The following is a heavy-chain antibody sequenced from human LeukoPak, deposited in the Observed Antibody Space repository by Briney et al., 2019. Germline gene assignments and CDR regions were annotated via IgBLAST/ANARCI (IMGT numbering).Heavy chain of an antibody. V-gene: IGHV4-34*01. CDR3: ARGPVAAAGTFDP. CDR1: GGSFSGYY. J-gene: IGHJ5*02. Sequence: SETLSLTCAVYGGSFSGYYWSWIRQPPGKGLEWIGEINHSGSTNYNPSLESRVTISVDTSKNQFSLKLSSVTAADTAAYYCARGPVAAAGTFDPWGQGTLVTVSS. D-gene: IGHD6-13*01. CDR2: INHSGST.